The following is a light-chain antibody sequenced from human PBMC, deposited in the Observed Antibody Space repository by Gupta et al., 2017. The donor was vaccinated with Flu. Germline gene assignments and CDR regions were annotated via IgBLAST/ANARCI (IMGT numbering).Light chain of an antibody. CDR2: AAS. CDR1: QDISSF. CDR3: QHLKSYPLT. J-gene: IGKJ4*01. V-gene: IGKV1-9*01. Sequence: DIQLTQSPSFLSASVGDRVTITCRASQDISSFLAWYQQKPGKAPKLLIYAASTLQSGVPSRSSGSGSGTEFTLTISSLQPEDFATYYCQHLKSYPLTFGGGTKVEIK.